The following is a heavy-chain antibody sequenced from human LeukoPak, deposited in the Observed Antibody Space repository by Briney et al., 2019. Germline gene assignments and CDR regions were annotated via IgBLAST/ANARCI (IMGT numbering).Heavy chain of an antibody. CDR2: IYYSGSS. V-gene: IGHV4-59*01. CDR3: ARAGYSSGWNPGY. Sequence: SETLSLTCTVSGGSISTYYWSWIRQPPGKGLEWIGYIYYSGSSNYNPSLKSRVTISVDTSQNQFSLKLSSVTAADTAVYYCARAGYSSGWNPGYWGQGTLVTVSS. CDR1: GGSISTYY. D-gene: IGHD6-19*01. J-gene: IGHJ4*02.